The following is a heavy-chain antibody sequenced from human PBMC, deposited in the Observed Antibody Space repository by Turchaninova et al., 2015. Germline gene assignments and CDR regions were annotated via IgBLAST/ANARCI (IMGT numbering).Heavy chain of an antibody. D-gene: IGHD3-22*01. V-gene: IGHV4-38-2*01. CDR1: GYSISSAYY. Sequence: VQLLESGPGLVKPSETLSPTFPASGYSISSAYYGGWIRQPPGKGLEWIGSIYHSGSTYYNPSLKSRVTISVDTSKNQFSLKLSSVTAADTAVYYCATHYYDSSGYFYYFDYWGQGTLVTVSS. CDR2: IYHSGST. CDR3: ATHYYDSSGYFYYFDY. J-gene: IGHJ4*02.